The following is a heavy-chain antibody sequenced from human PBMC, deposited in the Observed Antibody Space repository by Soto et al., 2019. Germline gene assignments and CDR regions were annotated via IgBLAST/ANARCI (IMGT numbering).Heavy chain of an antibody. CDR1: GFRFSDYG. CDR3: AKDRKDGEYNSVYDF. J-gene: IGHJ4*02. Sequence: PGGSLRLSCVGSGFRFSDYGMHWVRQAPGKGLEWVAMMSFDGTYKYYADSVKGRFIISRDNSKNTLYLQMNSLRAEDTAVYYCAKDRKDGEYNSVYDFWGQGTLVTVSS. CDR2: MSFDGTYK. D-gene: IGHD4-17*01. V-gene: IGHV3-30*18.